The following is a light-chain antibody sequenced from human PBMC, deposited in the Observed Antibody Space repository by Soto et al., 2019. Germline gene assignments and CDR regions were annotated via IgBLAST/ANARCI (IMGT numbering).Light chain of an antibody. Sequence: QSALTQPPSASGSPGQSVTISCPGTSSDVGGYHYVSWYQQHPGKAPKLMIYEVSKRPSGVPDRISGSKSGNTASLTVSGLQAEDEADYYCSSYAGSNYVVFGGGTKVTVL. CDR2: EVS. J-gene: IGLJ2*01. CDR1: SSDVGGYHY. CDR3: SSYAGSNYVV. V-gene: IGLV2-8*01.